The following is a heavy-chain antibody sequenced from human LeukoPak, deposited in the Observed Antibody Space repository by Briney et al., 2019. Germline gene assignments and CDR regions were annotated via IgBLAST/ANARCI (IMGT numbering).Heavy chain of an antibody. D-gene: IGHD3-10*01. CDR3: ARDSGEMGLDY. V-gene: IGHV3-72*01. CDR1: GFSITDYY. CDR2: TRNTAYSYTT. J-gene: IGHJ4*02. Sequence: GGSLRLSCAASGFSITDYYMDWGRQAPGKGLEWVGGTRNTAYSYTTEYAASVRGRFTISRDDPKNLLSLQMNSLKSEDAAVYYCARDSGEMGLDYWGQGTLVAVSS.